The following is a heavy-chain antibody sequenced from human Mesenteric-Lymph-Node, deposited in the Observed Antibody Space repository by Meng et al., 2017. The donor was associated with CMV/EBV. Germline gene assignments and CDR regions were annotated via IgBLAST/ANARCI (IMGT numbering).Heavy chain of an antibody. V-gene: IGHV3-48*04. D-gene: IGHD1-7*01. CDR1: GFTFSTYS. J-gene: IGHJ4*02. CDR3: ARVNYLQYYFDY. Sequence: GESLKISCAASGFTFSTYSMNWVRQAPGKGLEWVSYISSSGSTIYYADSVKGRFTISRDNAKNSLYLQMNSLRAEDTAVYYCARVNYLQYYFDYWGQGTLVTVSS. CDR2: ISSSGSTI.